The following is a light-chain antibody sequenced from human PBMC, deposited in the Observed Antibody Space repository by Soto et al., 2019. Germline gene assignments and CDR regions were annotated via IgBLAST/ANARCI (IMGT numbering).Light chain of an antibody. CDR2: AAS. J-gene: IGKJ1*01. CDR3: LQDYNYLWT. V-gene: IGKV1-6*01. CDR1: QGIRND. Sequence: AIQMTQCPSSLSASVGDRVTMTCRASQGIRNDLGWYQQKPGKAPKLLIYAASSLQSGVPSRFSGSGSGTDFTLTISSLQPEDFATYYCLQDYNYLWTFGQGTKVDIK.